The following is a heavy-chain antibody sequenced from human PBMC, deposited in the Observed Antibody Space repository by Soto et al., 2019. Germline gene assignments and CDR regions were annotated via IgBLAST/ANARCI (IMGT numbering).Heavy chain of an antibody. J-gene: IGHJ4*02. D-gene: IGHD3-9*01. Sequence: QVQLVESGGGVVQPGRSLRLSCAASGFTFSSYAMHWVRQAPGKGLGWVAVISDEGTNKDYADSVKGRFTLSRDKSKSTLDLQMDSLRPEDTAVYYCARDGSYYDVLTEHYFDVWGQGTLVSVSA. V-gene: IGHV3-30*04. CDR1: GFTFSSYA. CDR3: ARDGSYYDVLTEHYFDV. CDR2: ISDEGTNK.